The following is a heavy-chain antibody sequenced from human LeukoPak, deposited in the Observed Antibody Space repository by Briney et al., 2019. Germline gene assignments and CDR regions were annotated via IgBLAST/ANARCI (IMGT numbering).Heavy chain of an antibody. D-gene: IGHD3-22*01. CDR2: VSGSGANT. Sequence: GGSLRLSCAASGFTFSNYAVTWVRQAPGKGLEGVSVVSGSGANTYYADSVKDRFTISRDNSKDTLFLQMNSLRAEDTAIYYCAKGSYYDASGYYFTSWYFDLWGRGAVVTVSS. J-gene: IGHJ2*01. CDR3: AKGSYYDASGYYFTSWYFDL. CDR1: GFTFSNYA. V-gene: IGHV3-23*01.